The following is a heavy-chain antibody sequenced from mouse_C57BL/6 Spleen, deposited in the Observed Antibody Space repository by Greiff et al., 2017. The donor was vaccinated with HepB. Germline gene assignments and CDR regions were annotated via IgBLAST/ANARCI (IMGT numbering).Heavy chain of an antibody. CDR1: GFTFSDYG. D-gene: IGHD2-5*01. Sequence: EVQLQESGGGLVKPGGSLKLSCAASGFTFSDYGMHWVRQAPEKGLEWVAYISSGSSTIYYADTVKGRFTISRDNAKNTLFLQMTSLRSEDTAMYYCARSDYSNPYYFDYWGQGTTLTVSS. V-gene: IGHV5-17*01. J-gene: IGHJ2*01. CDR3: ARSDYSNPYYFDY. CDR2: ISSGSSTI.